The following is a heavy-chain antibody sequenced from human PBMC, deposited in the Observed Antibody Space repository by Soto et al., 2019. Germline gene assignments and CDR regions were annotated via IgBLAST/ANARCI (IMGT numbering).Heavy chain of an antibody. CDR2: IVVGSGNT. CDR3: AAAATPPYYYYYGMDV. D-gene: IGHD2-15*01. J-gene: IGHJ6*02. Sequence: GASVKVSCKASGFTFTSSAVQWVRQARGQRLEWIGWIVVGSGNTNYAQKFQERVTITRDMSTSTAYMELSSLRSEDTAVYYCAAAATPPYYYYYGMDVWGQGTTVTVSS. CDR1: GFTFTSSA. V-gene: IGHV1-58*01.